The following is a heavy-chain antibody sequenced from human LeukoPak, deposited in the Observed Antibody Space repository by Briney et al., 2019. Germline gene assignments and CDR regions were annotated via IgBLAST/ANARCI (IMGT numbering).Heavy chain of an antibody. Sequence: GGSLRLSCAASGFTFDDYAMHWVRHAPGKGLEGVSGISWNSGSIGYADSVKGRFTISRDNAKNSLYLQMNSLRAEDTALYYCAKDSGVVVAAFDAFDIWGQGTMVTVSS. CDR2: ISWNSGSI. CDR1: GFTFDDYA. D-gene: IGHD2-15*01. J-gene: IGHJ3*02. CDR3: AKDSGVVVAAFDAFDI. V-gene: IGHV3-9*01.